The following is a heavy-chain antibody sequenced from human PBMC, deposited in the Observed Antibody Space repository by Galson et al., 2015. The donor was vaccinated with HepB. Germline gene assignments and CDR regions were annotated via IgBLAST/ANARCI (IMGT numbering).Heavy chain of an antibody. V-gene: IGHV3-30*18. CDR2: ISYDGSNK. D-gene: IGHD4-23*01. Sequence: SLRLSCAASGFTFSSYGMHWVRQAPGEGLEWVAVISYDGSNKYYADSVKGRFTISRDNSKNTLYLQMNSLRAEDTAVYYCAKDTVGPDVWGKGTTVTVSS. J-gene: IGHJ6*04. CDR3: AKDTVGPDV. CDR1: GFTFSSYG.